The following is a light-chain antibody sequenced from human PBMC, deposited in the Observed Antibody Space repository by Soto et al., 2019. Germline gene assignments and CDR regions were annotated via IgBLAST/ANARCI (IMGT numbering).Light chain of an antibody. V-gene: IGKV1-5*03. J-gene: IGKJ5*01. CDR1: RTVSNW. CDR3: QQYNSYALT. Sequence: DIQMTQSPSTLSASVGYRVTISYRASRTVSNWLAWYQHQKGRAPRILISRASTLESGVPPRFRGMGFGTEFTLPLDRLQPDDSGTYYCQQYNSYALTFGQGTRLEIK. CDR2: RAS.